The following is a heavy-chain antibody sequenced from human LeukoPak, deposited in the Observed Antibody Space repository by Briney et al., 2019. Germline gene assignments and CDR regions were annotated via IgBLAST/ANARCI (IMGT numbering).Heavy chain of an antibody. V-gene: IGHV3-23*01. CDR3: ANPLTMIPGY. D-gene: IGHD3-22*01. Sequence: GGSLRLSCAASGFTFSSYAMSWVRQAPGKGLEWVSAISDSGGNTYYADSVKGRFTISRDNSKNTLYLQMNSLRAEDTAVYYCANPLTMIPGYWGQGTLVTVSS. J-gene: IGHJ4*02. CDR2: ISDSGGNT. CDR1: GFTFSSYA.